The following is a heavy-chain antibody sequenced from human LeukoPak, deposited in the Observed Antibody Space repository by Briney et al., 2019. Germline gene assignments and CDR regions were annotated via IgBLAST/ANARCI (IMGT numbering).Heavy chain of an antibody. CDR2: IYTSGST. J-gene: IGHJ4*02. CDR3: ATGTTKSYFDY. Sequence: SETLSLTCTVSGGSISSSSYYWSWIRQPAGKGLEWIGRIYTSGSTNYNPSLKSRVTISVDTSKNQFSLKLSSVTAADTAVYYCATGTTKSYFDYWGQGTLVTVSS. V-gene: IGHV4-61*02. D-gene: IGHD1-7*01. CDR1: GGSISSSSYY.